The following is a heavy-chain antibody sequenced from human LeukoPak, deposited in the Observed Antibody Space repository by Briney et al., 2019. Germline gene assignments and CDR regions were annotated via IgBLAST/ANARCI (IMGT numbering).Heavy chain of an antibody. J-gene: IGHJ3*02. Sequence: GGSLRLSCAASGFTVSSNYMSWVRQAPGKGLEWVSVFFGDGSTYYADSVKGRFTISRDNSKNTLYLQINSLRAEDTAVYYCASGGSGYNFLYGLDIWGQGTMVTVSA. CDR2: FFGDGST. D-gene: IGHD5-24*01. CDR1: GFTVSSNY. CDR3: ASGGSGYNFLYGLDI. V-gene: IGHV3-53*01.